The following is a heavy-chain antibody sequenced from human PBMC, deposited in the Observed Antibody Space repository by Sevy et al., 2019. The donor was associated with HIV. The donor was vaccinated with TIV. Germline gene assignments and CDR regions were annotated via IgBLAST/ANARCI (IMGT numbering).Heavy chain of an antibody. CDR3: ARTDIVVVPAAMGWFDP. J-gene: IGHJ5*02. V-gene: IGHV3-30*04. D-gene: IGHD2-2*01. CDR1: GFTFSSYA. CDR2: ISYDGSNK. Sequence: GGSLRLSCAASGFTFSSYAMHWVRQAPGKGLEWVAVISYDGSNKYYADSVKGRFTISRDNSKNTLYLQMNSLIAEDTAVYYCARTDIVVVPAAMGWFDPWGQGTLVTVSS.